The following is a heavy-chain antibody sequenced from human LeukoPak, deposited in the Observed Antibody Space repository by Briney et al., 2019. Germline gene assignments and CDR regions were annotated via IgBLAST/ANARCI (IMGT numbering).Heavy chain of an antibody. CDR2: IIPILGIA. Sequence: ASVKVSCKASGGTFSSYTISWVRQAPGQGLEWMGRIIPILGIANYAQKFQGRVTITADKSTSTAYMELSSLRSEDTAAYYCASCFWSGYKSSYYYGMDVWGQGTTVTVSS. CDR3: ASCFWSGYKSSYYYGMDV. CDR1: GGTFSSYT. J-gene: IGHJ6*02. V-gene: IGHV1-69*02. D-gene: IGHD3-3*01.